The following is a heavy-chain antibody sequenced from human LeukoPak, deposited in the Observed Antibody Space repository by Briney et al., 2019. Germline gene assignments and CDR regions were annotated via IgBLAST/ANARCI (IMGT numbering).Heavy chain of an antibody. CDR2: ISYDGSNK. V-gene: IGHV3-30*18. Sequence: RRSLTLSCAASGFTFSSYGMHWVRQAPGKGLEWVAVISYDGSNKYYADSVKGRFTISRDNSKNTLYLQMNSLRAEDTAVYYCAKAAYYDSTPVDYWGQGTLVTVSS. D-gene: IGHD3-22*01. J-gene: IGHJ4*02. CDR1: GFTFSSYG. CDR3: AKAAYYDSTPVDY.